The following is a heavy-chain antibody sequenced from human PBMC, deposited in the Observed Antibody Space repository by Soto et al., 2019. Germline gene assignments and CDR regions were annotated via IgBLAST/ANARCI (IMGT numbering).Heavy chain of an antibody. V-gene: IGHV6-1*01. J-gene: IGHJ6*02. CDR3: AGVVWFRGMDV. Sequence: SQTLSLTCDISGHSVSSSRAAWNWIRQSPSRGLEWLGRTYYRSKWIHEYTVSMESRITINPDTSKNQFSLHIYSVTPEDTAVYYCAGVVWFRGMDVWGQGTPVTVSS. CDR2: TYYRSKWIH. CDR1: GHSVSSSRAA. D-gene: IGHD3-16*01.